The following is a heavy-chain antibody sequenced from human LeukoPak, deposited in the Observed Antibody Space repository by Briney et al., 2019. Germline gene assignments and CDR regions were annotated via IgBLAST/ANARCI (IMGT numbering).Heavy chain of an antibody. J-gene: IGHJ1*01. Sequence: GGSLRLTCEGSGFPFGTYGMSWVRHAPGRGLEWVATISGSGVSIYYADSVKDRFIISRDNTENTVFLQMNSLRAEDTALYYCAKVGWYGDLEHWGQGTQVAVSS. CDR2: ISGSGVSI. CDR3: AKVGWYGDLEH. D-gene: IGHD3-10*01. CDR1: GFPFGTYG. V-gene: IGHV3-23*01.